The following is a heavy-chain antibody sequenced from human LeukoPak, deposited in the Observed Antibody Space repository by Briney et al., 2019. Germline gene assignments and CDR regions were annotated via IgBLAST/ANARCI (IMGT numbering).Heavy chain of an antibody. J-gene: IGHJ6*02. Sequence: GGSLRLSCAASGFTFDDYAMHWVRQAPGKGLEWVSLISGDGGSTYYADSVKGRFTISRDNSKNSLYLQMNSLRTEDTALYYCAKEGSSSWYVSGYYYYGMDVWGQGTTVTVSS. CDR1: GFTFDDYA. V-gene: IGHV3-43*02. D-gene: IGHD6-13*01. CDR3: AKEGSSSWYVSGYYYYGMDV. CDR2: ISGDGGST.